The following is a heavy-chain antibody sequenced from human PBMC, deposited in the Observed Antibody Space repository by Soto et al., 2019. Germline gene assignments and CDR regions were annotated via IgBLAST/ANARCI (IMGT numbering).Heavy chain of an antibody. CDR2: IFYLGSS. V-gene: IGHV4-39*01. CDR1: GDSIISSDFY. J-gene: IGHJ5*02. CDR3: ARHSLAIRKNNWFDP. D-gene: IGHD3-3*02. Sequence: SETLSLTCTVSGDSIISSDFYWGWVRQPPGKGLEWIGSIFYLGSSYYNPSLKSRVTMSVDTSKNQFSLRLRSVTAADTALYFCARHSLAIRKNNWFDPWGQGIMVTVSS.